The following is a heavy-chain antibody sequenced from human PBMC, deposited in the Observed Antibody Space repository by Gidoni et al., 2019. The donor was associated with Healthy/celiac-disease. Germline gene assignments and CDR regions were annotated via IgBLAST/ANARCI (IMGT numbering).Heavy chain of an antibody. Sequence: QVQLQQWGAGLLKPSETLSLTCAVYGGSFSGYYWSWIRQPPGKGLEWIGEINHSGSTNYNPSLKSRVTISVDTSKNQFSLKLSSVTAADTAVYYCANLGNKEGMYYYYGMDVWGQGTTVTVSS. CDR2: INHSGST. CDR3: ANLGNKEGMYYYYGMDV. J-gene: IGHJ6*02. CDR1: GGSFSGYY. D-gene: IGHD3-10*01. V-gene: IGHV4-34*01.